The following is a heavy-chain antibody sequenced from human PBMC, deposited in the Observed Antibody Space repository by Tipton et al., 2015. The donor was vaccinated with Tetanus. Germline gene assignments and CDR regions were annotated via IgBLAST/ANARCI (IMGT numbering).Heavy chain of an antibody. CDR3: ARAHCTDGVCNFDF. CDR1: GYIFNNYW. Sequence: QLVQSGGEVKKPGESLKISCKGSGYIFNNYWIGWVRQKPGKGLEGMGIIYPGDSDTRYSPCFQGQVTISVDKSINTAYLQWGSRKASDTAMFYCARAHCTDGVCNFDFWGQGALVTVAS. V-gene: IGHV5-51*01. D-gene: IGHD2-8*01. J-gene: IGHJ4*02. CDR2: IYPGDSDT.